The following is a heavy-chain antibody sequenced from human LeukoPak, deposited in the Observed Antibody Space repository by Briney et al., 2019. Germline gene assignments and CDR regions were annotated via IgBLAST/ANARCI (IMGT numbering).Heavy chain of an antibody. Sequence: GGSLRLSCAASGFTFSSYWMHWVRQAPGKGLVRVSRINSDGSSTSYADSVKGRFTISRDNAKNSLYLQMNSLRADDTAVYYCAREGPMLRGVIGGKIDYWGQGTVVTVSS. D-gene: IGHD3-10*01. CDR2: INSDGSST. J-gene: IGHJ4*02. CDR3: AREGPMLRGVIGGKIDY. CDR1: GFTFSSYW. V-gene: IGHV3-74*01.